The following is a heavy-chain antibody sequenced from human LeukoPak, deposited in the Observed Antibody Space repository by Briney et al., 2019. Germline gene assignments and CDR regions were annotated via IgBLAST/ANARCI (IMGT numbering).Heavy chain of an antibody. Sequence: GASVKGSCKASGDTFTSYEINWVRQAPRQGREWMGWMNPNSGNTDSAQKCQGRVTIIRNTSISTAYIELSRVRYEDTAVYYTAIGSGEPSEMDVWGKGTTVTVSS. CDR2: MNPNSGNT. J-gene: IGHJ6*04. CDR3: AIGSGEPSEMDV. V-gene: IGHV1-8*03. CDR1: GDTFTSYE. D-gene: IGHD1-14*01.